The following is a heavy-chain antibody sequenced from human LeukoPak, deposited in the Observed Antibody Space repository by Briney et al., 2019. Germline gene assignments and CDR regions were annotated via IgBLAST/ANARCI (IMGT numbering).Heavy chain of an antibody. D-gene: IGHD4-23*01. CDR2: ISGSGGST. J-gene: IGHJ4*02. Sequence: PGGSLRLSCAASGFTFSSYAKSWVRQAPGKRLEWVSAISGSGGSTYYADSVKGRFTISRDNSKNTLYLQMNSLRAEDTAVYYCANTRGNTIFDYWGQGTLVTVSS. CDR3: ANTRGNTIFDY. V-gene: IGHV3-23*01. CDR1: GFTFSSYA.